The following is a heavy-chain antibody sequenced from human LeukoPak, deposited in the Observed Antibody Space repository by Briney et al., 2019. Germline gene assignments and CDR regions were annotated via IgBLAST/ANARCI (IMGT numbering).Heavy chain of an antibody. CDR2: IYYSGST. Sequence: SETLSLTCTVSGGSISGYYWSWIRQPPGKGLEWIGYIYYSGSTKCNPSLKSRVTISVDTSKNQFSLKLSSVTAADTAVYYWARGVLLATYYFDYWGQGTLVTVSS. J-gene: IGHJ4*02. D-gene: IGHD3-10*01. V-gene: IGHV4-59*01. CDR1: GGSISGYY. CDR3: ARGVLLATYYFDY.